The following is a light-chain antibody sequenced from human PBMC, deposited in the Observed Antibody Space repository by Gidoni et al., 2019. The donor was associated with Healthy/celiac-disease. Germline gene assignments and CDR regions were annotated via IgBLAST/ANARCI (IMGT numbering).Light chain of an antibody. Sequence: SSELTQPPSVSVSPGQTASITCSGDKLGDKYACWYQQKPGQSHVLVIYQDSKRPSGIPELFSGSNSGNTATLTISGTQAMDEADYYCQAWDSSTSLVFGTGTKVTVL. CDR1: KLGDKY. CDR2: QDS. V-gene: IGLV3-1*01. CDR3: QAWDSSTSLV. J-gene: IGLJ1*01.